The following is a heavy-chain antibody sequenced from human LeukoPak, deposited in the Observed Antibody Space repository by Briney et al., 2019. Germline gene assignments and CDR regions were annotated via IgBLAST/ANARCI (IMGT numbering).Heavy chain of an antibody. J-gene: IGHJ4*02. CDR2: LSYDGASN. Sequence: GGSLRLSCTASGFTCSTYAMHWVPQAPGKRLEWLAILSYDGASNYYVDSVKGRFTISRDNSRNTLYLHMSRLRTEDTAVYYCARGGTSYFDFWGQGSLVAVS. CDR1: GFTCSTYA. V-gene: IGHV3-30-3*01. D-gene: IGHD3/OR15-3a*01. CDR3: ARGGTSYFDF.